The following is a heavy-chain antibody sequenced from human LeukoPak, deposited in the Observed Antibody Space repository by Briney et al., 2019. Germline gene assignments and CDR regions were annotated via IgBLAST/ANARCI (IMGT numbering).Heavy chain of an antibody. CDR3: ARYITVGATYQHFDY. J-gene: IGHJ4*02. CDR2: INPNSGGT. CDR1: GYTFTGYY. V-gene: IGHV1-2*06. Sequence: ASVKVSCKASGYTFTGYYMHWVRQAPGQGLEWMGRINPNSGGTNYAQKFQGRVTMTRDTSISTAYMELSRLRSDDTAVYYCARYITVGATYQHFDYWGQGTLVNVSS. D-gene: IGHD1-26*01.